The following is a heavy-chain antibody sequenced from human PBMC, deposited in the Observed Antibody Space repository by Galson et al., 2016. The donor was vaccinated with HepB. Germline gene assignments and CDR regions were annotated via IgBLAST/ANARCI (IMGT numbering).Heavy chain of an antibody. J-gene: IGHJ4*02. CDR2: INPNSGGA. CDR3: ARGHVYGSGSYYPDY. D-gene: IGHD3-10*01. CDR1: GYDFNGYA. Sequence: SVKVSCKASGYDFNGYAMYWVRQAPGEGLQWMGWINPNSGGASYAQMFQGRVTMTRDTSISTASMELTRLTSDDTAVYYCARGHVYGSGSYYPDYWGQGTLVTVSS. V-gene: IGHV1-2*02.